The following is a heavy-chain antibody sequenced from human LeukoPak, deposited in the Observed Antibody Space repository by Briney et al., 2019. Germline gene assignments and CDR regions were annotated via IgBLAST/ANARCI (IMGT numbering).Heavy chain of an antibody. CDR3: AKSGYGDYGGVYYYMDV. CDR2: ISGSGGST. CDR1: EFTFSSYG. Sequence: GGTLRLSCAASEFTFSSYGMSWVRQAPGKGLEWVSAISGSGGSTYYADSVKGRFTISRDNSKNTLYLQMNSLRAEDTAVYYCAKSGYGDYGGVYYYMDVWGKGTTVTISS. J-gene: IGHJ6*03. D-gene: IGHD4-17*01. V-gene: IGHV3-23*01.